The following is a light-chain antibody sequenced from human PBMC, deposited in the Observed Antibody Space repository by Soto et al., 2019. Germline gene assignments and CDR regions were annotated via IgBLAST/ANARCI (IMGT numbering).Light chain of an antibody. V-gene: IGLV2-14*01. CDR3: CSYTSRSTYV. J-gene: IGLJ1*01. CDR2: EVS. CDR1: SSDVGGYNY. Sequence: QSALTQPASVSGSPGQSITISCTGTSSDVGGYNYVSWYQQLPGKAPKLMIYEVSNRPSGVSNRFSGSKSGDVASLTISGLQAEDEADYYCCSYTSRSTYVFGTGTKVTVL.